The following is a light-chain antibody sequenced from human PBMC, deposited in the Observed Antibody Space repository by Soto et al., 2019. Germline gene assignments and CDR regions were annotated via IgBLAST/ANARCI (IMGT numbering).Light chain of an antibody. CDR1: QTIGNW. Sequence: DIQMTQSPSTLSASVGDRVTITCRASQTIGNWLAWYQQKAGKAPKLLIYKASSLEGGVPSRFSGSGAGTEFTLTISSLQPDDSATCYCQQYTGTFGQGNKVAVK. CDR3: QQYTGT. J-gene: IGKJ1*01. CDR2: KAS. V-gene: IGKV1-5*03.